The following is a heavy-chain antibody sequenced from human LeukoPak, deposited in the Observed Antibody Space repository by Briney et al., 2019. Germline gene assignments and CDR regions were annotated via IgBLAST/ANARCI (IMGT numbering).Heavy chain of an antibody. J-gene: IGHJ3*02. D-gene: IGHD2-8*02. CDR1: AAGFTFYN. CDR3: ARGEATSGGFDI. Sequence: SVKVTFNCSAAGFTFYNNWWVWHAPGQGLEWLGSFIPLYGTTKSTHEFLGRFTTTADKSKNTLYMELDSLTSDDTAVYYCARGEATSGGFDIGGRATLVTVSS. V-gene: IGHV1-69*08. CDR2: FIPLYGTT.